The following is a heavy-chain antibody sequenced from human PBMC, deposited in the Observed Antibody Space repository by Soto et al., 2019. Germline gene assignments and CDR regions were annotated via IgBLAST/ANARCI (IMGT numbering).Heavy chain of an antibody. V-gene: IGHV1-18*01. CDR1: GYTFSTFG. CDR2: ISADSGKT. Sequence: QVYLVNSGPEVKRPGASVRVSCKASGYTFSTFGVTWVRQAPGQGLEWMGWISADSGKTIYAQIFQDRVTLTVDTSTSTAYMDLRSLRFDDTAVYFCERASRWGPYYFDSWGQGTPISVSS. CDR3: ERASRWGPYYFDS. D-gene: IGHD3-16*01. J-gene: IGHJ4*02.